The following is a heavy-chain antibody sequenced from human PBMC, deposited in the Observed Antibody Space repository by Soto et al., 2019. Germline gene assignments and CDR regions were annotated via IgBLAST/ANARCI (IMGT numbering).Heavy chain of an antibody. CDR2: IYYSGST. Sequence: SETLSLTCTVSGGSISSSSYYWGWIRQPPGKGLEWIGSIYYSGSTYYNPSLKSRVTISVDTSKNQFSLKLSSVTAADTAVYYCARHGRYNGNDSGPTPMDGWRRGTTVTVCS. CDR3: ARHGRYNGNDSGPTPMDG. D-gene: IGHD1-1*01. J-gene: IGHJ6*02. CDR1: GGSISSSSYY. V-gene: IGHV4-39*01.